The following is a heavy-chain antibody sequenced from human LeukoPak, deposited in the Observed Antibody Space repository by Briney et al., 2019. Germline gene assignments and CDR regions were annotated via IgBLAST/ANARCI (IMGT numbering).Heavy chain of an antibody. CDR3: ARASVEYYYDSSGFSRGNNWFDP. CDR1: GGSISSYY. D-gene: IGHD3-22*01. J-gene: IGHJ5*02. V-gene: IGHV4-59*08. Sequence: SETLSLACTVSGGSISSYYWSWIRQPPGKGLEWIGYIYYSGSTNYNPSLRSRVTISVDTSKSQFSLKLSSVTAADTAVYYCARASVEYYYDSSGFSRGNNWFDPWGQGTLVTVSS. CDR2: IYYSGST.